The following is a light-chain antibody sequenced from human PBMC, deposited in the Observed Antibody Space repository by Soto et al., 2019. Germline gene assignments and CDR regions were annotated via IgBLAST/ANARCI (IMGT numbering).Light chain of an antibody. CDR3: QQYTDLPRT. J-gene: IGKJ1*01. V-gene: IGKV3-20*01. CDR1: QSFTSNY. CDR2: GAS. Sequence: EIVLTQSPGTLSLSPGERATLSCRASQSFTSNYLAWYQQKPGQAPRLLVYGASSRATGISDRFSGSGSGTDFTLTISRLEPEDFAVYYCQQYTDLPRTFGQGTKVDI.